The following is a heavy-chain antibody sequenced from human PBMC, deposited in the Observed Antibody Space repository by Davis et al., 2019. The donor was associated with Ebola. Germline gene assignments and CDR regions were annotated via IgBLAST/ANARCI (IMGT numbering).Heavy chain of an antibody. Sequence: GGSLRLSCAASGFTFSGYAMSWVRQAPGKGLEWVSAISVTGGRTYYADSVKGRFTISRDTSKNTLYLQMNSLRAEDTAVYYCAKEGGTIFGAHYYYYYMDVWGKGTTVTVSS. V-gene: IGHV3-23*01. CDR3: AKEGGTIFGAHYYYYYMDV. J-gene: IGHJ6*03. CDR1: GFTFSGYA. D-gene: IGHD3-3*01. CDR2: ISVTGGRT.